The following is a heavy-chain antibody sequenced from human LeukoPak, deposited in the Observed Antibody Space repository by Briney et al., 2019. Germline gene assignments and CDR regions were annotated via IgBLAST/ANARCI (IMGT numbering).Heavy chain of an antibody. CDR3: AKGDSS. CDR1: GFTFSSYA. J-gene: IGHJ3*01. V-gene: IGHV3-30*02. Sequence: GGSLRLSCAASGFTFSSYAMHWVRQAPGKGLEWVAIIWSDGNNKYYADSVEGRFTISRDTSKNTLFLQMNSLRTEDTAVYYCAKGDSSWGQGTMVTVSS. CDR2: IWSDGNNK. D-gene: IGHD3-22*01.